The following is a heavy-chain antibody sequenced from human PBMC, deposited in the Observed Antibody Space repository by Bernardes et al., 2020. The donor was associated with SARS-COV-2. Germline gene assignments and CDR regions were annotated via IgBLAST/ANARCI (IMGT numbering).Heavy chain of an antibody. CDR2: ISAYNKDT. J-gene: IGHJ4*02. Sequence: ASVKVSCKASGYLFSTYGLAWVRQAPGQGLEWLGWISAYNKDTNFAQKFQGRVTMTTDTSTNTAYMELRSLRPDDTAVYYCARDRPNFRPSTATLDYWGQGTLGTVSS. D-gene: IGHD3-3*01. CDR1: GYLFSTYG. V-gene: IGHV1-18*04. CDR3: ARDRPNFRPSTATLDY.